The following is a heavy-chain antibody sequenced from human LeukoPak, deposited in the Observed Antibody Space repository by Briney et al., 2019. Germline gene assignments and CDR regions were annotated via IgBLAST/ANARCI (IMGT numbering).Heavy chain of an antibody. D-gene: IGHD1-26*01. CDR1: GFTFSSYA. Sequence: PGGSLRLSCAASGFTFSSYAMHWVRQAPGKGLEWVAVISYDGSNKNYADSVKGRFTISRDNSKSTLYLQMNSLRAEDTAVYYCATVGATIYFDYWGQGTLVTASA. CDR2: ISYDGSNK. CDR3: ATVGATIYFDY. J-gene: IGHJ4*02. V-gene: IGHV3-30-3*01.